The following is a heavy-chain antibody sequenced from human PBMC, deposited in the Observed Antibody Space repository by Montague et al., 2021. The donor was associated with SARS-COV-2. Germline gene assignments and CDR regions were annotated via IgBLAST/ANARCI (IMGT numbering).Heavy chain of an antibody. D-gene: IGHD6-6*01. Sequence: SETLSLTCAVYGGSFSGYYWSWIRQPPGKGLEWIGEINHSGSTNYDPSLKSRVTISMDTSKNQFSLKLSSVTAPDTAVYYCARGVRQLGVRYYYYYIDVWDKGTTVTVSS. V-gene: IGHV4-34*01. CDR1: GGSFSGYY. CDR2: INHSGST. J-gene: IGHJ6*03. CDR3: ARGVRQLGVRYYYYYIDV.